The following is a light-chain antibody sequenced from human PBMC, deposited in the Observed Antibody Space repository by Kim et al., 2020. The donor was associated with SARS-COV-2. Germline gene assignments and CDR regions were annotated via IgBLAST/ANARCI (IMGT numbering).Light chain of an antibody. CDR2: RNN. Sequence: QAGLTQPPSVSKDLRQTATLTCTGNNNNVGDQGAAWLQQHQGHPPKLLSYRNNNRPSGISERFSASRSGNTASLTITGLQPDDEADYYCSAWDSSLSIVVFGGGTQLTVL. J-gene: IGLJ2*01. CDR1: NNNVGDQG. CDR3: SAWDSSLSIVV. V-gene: IGLV10-54*04.